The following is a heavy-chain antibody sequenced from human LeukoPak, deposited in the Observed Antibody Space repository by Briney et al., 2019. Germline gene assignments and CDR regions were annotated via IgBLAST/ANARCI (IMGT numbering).Heavy chain of an antibody. V-gene: IGHV4-31*03. CDR3: ARGRASDDSSGYYDECYFDY. CDR1: GGSISSGGYY. Sequence: SETLSLTCTVSGGSISSGGYYWSWIRQHPGKGLEWIGYIYYSGSTYYNPSLKSRVTISVDTSKNQFSLKLSSVTAADTAVYYCARGRASDDSSGYYDECYFDYWGQGTLVTVSS. J-gene: IGHJ4*02. CDR2: IYYSGST. D-gene: IGHD3-22*01.